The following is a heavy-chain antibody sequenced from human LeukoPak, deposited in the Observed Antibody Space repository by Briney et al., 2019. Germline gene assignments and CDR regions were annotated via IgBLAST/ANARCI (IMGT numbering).Heavy chain of an antibody. CDR1: GYTFTNYY. Sequence: GASVKVSCKASGYTFTNYYMHWVRQAPGQGLEWMGVINPSGDSTRYEQKFQDRVTMTRETSTRTVYMELSNLRSEDTAVYYCARGYSSSYRIDYWGQGTLVTVSS. D-gene: IGHD6-19*01. V-gene: IGHV1-46*01. CDR2: INPSGDST. J-gene: IGHJ4*02. CDR3: ARGYSSSYRIDY.